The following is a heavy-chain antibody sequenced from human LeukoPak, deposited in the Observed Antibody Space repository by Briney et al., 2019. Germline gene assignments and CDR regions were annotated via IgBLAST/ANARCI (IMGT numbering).Heavy chain of an antibody. CDR2: IGKDGAAK. V-gene: IGHV3-30*18. Sequence: GGSLRLSCAASGFTFSSYGIHWVRQAPGKGLEWVAVIGKDGAAKHYAESVRGRFTISRDNSKSTVYLQMNSLRVEDAAVYYCSKDLTSDFGGDLDPWGQGTLVTVSS. CDR1: GFTFSSYG. CDR3: SKDLTSDFGGDLDP. D-gene: IGHD3-10*01. J-gene: IGHJ5*02.